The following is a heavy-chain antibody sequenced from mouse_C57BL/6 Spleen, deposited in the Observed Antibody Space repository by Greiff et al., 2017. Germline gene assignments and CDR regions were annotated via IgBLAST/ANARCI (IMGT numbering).Heavy chain of an antibody. CDR3: ARDPGDGYYVP. Sequence: EVKLMESGGGLVKPGGSLKLSCAASGFTFSSYAMSWVRQTPEKRLEWVATISDGGSYTYYPDNVKGRFTISRDNANNNLYLQMSNLKSEDTAMYYCARDPGDGYYVPWGQGTLVTVSA. V-gene: IGHV5-4*01. CDR2: ISDGGSYT. CDR1: GFTFSSYA. J-gene: IGHJ3*01. D-gene: IGHD2-3*01.